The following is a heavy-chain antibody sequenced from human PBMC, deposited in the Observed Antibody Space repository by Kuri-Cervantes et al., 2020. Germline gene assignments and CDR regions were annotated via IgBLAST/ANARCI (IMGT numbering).Heavy chain of an antibody. CDR3: TRVKSGGNDY. Sequence: GESLKISCAASGFTFSSYSMNWVRQAPGKGLEWVSYISSSSSTIYYADSVKGRFTISRDNARNSLYLQMNNLRAEDTAVYYCTRVKSGGNDYWGQGTLVTVSS. CDR1: GFTFSSYS. J-gene: IGHJ4*02. V-gene: IGHV3-48*04. CDR2: ISSSSSTI. D-gene: IGHD3-16*01.